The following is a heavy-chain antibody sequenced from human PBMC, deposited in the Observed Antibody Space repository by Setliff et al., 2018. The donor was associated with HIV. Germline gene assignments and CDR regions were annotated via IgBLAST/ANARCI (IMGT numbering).Heavy chain of an antibody. J-gene: IGHJ3*02. CDR2: ISSSSSYI. CDR3: ARDRDYGDYAREGDDAFDI. V-gene: IGHV3-21*01. Sequence: PGGSLRLSCAASGFTFSSYSMNWVRQAPGKGLEWVSSISSSSSYIYYADSVKGRFTISRDNAKNSLYLQMNSLRAEDTAVYYCARDRDYGDYAREGDDAFDIWGQGTMVTVSS. D-gene: IGHD4-17*01. CDR1: GFTFSSYS.